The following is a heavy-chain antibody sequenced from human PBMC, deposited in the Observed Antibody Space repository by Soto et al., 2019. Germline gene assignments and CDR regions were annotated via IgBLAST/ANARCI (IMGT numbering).Heavy chain of an antibody. Sequence: PWETLSLTCTVSGASITSSSYYWGWFRQPPGEGLEWIGTTYYSGNTYYNPSLKSQVTISVDTSKNQFSLKLSSMAAADTAVYFCAGGSGSYYFRNLWGQGTLVTVSS. CDR3: AGGSGSYYFRNL. V-gene: IGHV4-39*01. CDR1: GASITSSSYY. J-gene: IGHJ1*01. D-gene: IGHD3-22*01. CDR2: TYYSGNT.